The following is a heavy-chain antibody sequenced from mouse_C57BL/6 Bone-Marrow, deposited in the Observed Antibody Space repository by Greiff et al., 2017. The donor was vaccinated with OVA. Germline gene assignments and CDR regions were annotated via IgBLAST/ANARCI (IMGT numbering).Heavy chain of an antibody. D-gene: IGHD1-1*01. CDR3: ARDSYYYGSLYWYFDV. CDR1: GYTFTSYW. J-gene: IGHJ1*03. CDR2: IYPGSGST. Sequence: QVQLQQPGAELVKPGASVKMSCKASGYTFTSYWITWVKQRPGQGLEWIGDIYPGSGSTNYNEKFKSKATLTVDTSSSTAYMQLSSLTSEDSAVYYGARDSYYYGSLYWYFDVWGTGTTVTVSS. V-gene: IGHV1-55*01.